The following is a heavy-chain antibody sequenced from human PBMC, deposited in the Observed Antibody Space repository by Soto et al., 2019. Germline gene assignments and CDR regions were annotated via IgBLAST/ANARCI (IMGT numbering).Heavy chain of an antibody. CDR2: IKHSGNT. Sequence: QVQLQQWGAGLLKPSETLSLTCAVYGKSLSGYYWSWIRQPPGKALEWIGEIKHSGNTNYNPSLKSRVTMSVDTSKNQLFLNLSSVTAADTAMYYCARHHVRGRTIAGAAEFWGQGTLVTVSS. D-gene: IGHD1-26*01. V-gene: IGHV4-34*01. CDR1: GKSLSGYY. CDR3: ARHHVRGRTIAGAAEF. J-gene: IGHJ4*02.